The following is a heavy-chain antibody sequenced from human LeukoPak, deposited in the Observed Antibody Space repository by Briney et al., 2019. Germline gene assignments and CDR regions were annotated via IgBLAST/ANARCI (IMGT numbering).Heavy chain of an antibody. CDR1: GGSISSSSYY. D-gene: IGHD3-3*01. CDR2: IYYSGST. V-gene: IGHV4-39*07. Sequence: IPSETLSLTCTVSGGSISSSSYYWGWIRQPPGKGLEWIGSIYYSGSTYYNPSLKSRVTISVDTSKNQFSLKLSSVTAADTAVYYCARVAHRHDFWSGYRRPYYFDYWGQGTLVTVSS. CDR3: ARVAHRHDFWSGYRRPYYFDY. J-gene: IGHJ4*02.